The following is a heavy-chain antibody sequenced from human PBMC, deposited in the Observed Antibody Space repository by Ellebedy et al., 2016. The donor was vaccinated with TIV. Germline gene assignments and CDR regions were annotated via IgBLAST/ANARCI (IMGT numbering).Heavy chain of an antibody. Sequence: SETLSLXXTVSGDSVSRRSYYWGWIRQSPGKGLEWIGYIYSSGSTKYNPSLKSRLTISADTSKKHFSLKLNSATAADTAVYYCTYGINSDAFDIWGHGTLVTVSS. V-gene: IGHV4-61*03. CDR1: GDSVSRRSYY. CDR3: TYGINSDAFDI. J-gene: IGHJ3*02. CDR2: IYSSGST. D-gene: IGHD3-10*01.